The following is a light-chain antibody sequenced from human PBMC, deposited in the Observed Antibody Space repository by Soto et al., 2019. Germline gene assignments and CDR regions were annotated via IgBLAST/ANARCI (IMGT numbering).Light chain of an antibody. Sequence: EIVMTQSPATLAVSPGEGATLSCRASQSVSSNLAWFQQKPGQAPRLLIHGASIRATGIPARFSGSGSGTEFTLTISSLQSEDVAIYHCQHCDTYWPFGQGTKVEVK. CDR2: GAS. J-gene: IGKJ1*01. CDR3: QHCDTYWP. CDR1: QSVSSN. V-gene: IGKV3-15*01.